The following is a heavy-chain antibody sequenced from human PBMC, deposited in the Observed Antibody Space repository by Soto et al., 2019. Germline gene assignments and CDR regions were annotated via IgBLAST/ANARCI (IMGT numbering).Heavy chain of an antibody. CDR2: IYYSGST. CDR1: GGSISSSSYY. Sequence: QLQLQESGPGLVKPSETLSLTCTVSGGSISSSSYYWGWIRQPPGKGLEWIGSIYYSGSTYYNPSLKSRVTISVDTSKNQFSLKLSSVTAADTAVYYCARHSALPDYGDSDAFEIWGQGTMVTVSS. CDR3: ARHSALPDYGDSDAFEI. D-gene: IGHD4-17*01. J-gene: IGHJ3*02. V-gene: IGHV4-39*01.